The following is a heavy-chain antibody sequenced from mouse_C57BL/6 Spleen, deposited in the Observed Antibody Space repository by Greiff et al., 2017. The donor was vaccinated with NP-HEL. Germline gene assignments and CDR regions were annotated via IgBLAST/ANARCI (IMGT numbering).Heavy chain of an antibody. J-gene: IGHJ3*01. CDR1: GYSFTGYY. D-gene: IGHD6-1*01. Sequence: EVQLQQSGPELVKPGASVKISCKASGYSFTGYYMNWVKQSPEKSLEWIGEINPSTGGTTYNQKFKAKATLTVDKSSSTAYMPLKSLTSEDSAVYYCARPAATSAWFAYWGQGTLVTVSA. CDR2: INPSTGGT. V-gene: IGHV1-42*01. CDR3: ARPAATSAWFAY.